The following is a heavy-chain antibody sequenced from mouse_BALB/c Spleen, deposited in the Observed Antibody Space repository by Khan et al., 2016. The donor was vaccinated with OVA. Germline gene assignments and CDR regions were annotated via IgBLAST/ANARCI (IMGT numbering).Heavy chain of an antibody. Sequence: QVQLQQSGPELKKPGETVKISCKASGFTFTNYGMSWVKQAPGKGLKWMGWINTYTGEPTYGDDFKGRFALSLETSASTAYLQINNLINEDMATYFCARISSYWYSDFWGAGTTVTVSS. J-gene: IGHJ1*01. D-gene: IGHD6-2*01. CDR2: INTYTGEP. CDR3: ARISSYWYSDF. CDR1: GFTFTNYG. V-gene: IGHV9-1*02.